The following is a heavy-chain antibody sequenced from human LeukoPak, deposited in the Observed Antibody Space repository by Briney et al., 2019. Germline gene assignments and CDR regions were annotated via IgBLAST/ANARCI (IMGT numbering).Heavy chain of an antibody. V-gene: IGHV3-23*01. CDR2: ISGSGGGT. J-gene: IGHJ4*02. Sequence: GGSLRLSCAASGFTFNNYALSWVRQAPGKGLEWVSAISGSGGGTYYAGSVKGRFTISRDFSKNTLYLQMNSLRVEDTALYYCAKGPKLGDGFHCDSWGQGTLVTVSS. D-gene: IGHD5-24*01. CDR3: AKGPKLGDGFHCDS. CDR1: GFTFNNYA.